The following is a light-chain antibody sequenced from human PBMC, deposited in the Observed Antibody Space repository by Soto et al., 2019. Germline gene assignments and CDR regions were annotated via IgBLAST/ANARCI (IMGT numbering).Light chain of an antibody. CDR1: SSDIGAYNY. V-gene: IGLV2-8*01. CDR2: EVS. CDR3: CSYAGSNNLI. Sequence: QSVLTQPPSASGSPGKTVTISCTGTSSDIGAYNYVSWYQQYPGKAPKLMIFEVSKRPSGVPDRFSGSKSGNTASLTVSGLQAEDEADYYCCSYAGSNNLIFGTGTKVTVL. J-gene: IGLJ1*01.